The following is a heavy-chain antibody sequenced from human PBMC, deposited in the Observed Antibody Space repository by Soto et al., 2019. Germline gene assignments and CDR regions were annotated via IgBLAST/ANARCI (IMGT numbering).Heavy chain of an antibody. CDR1: DYSFTNYG. CDR3: ARDRTAAGTCFDP. J-gene: IGHJ5*02. Sequence: QVQLVQSGAEVKQPGASVKVSCKVSDYSFTNYGITWVRQAPGQGLEWMGWISPYNGNTNYAQKVQGRVIMTTDTSTNTADMELRSLRSDDTAVYYCARDRTAAGTCFDPWGQGTLVTVSS. CDR2: ISPYNGNT. D-gene: IGHD6-13*01. V-gene: IGHV1-18*01.